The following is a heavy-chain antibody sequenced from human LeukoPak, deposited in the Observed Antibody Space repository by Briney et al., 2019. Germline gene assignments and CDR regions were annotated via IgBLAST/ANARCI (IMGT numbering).Heavy chain of an antibody. Sequence: SETLSLTCAVYGGSFSGYYWSWIRQPPGKGLEWIGEINHSGSTNYNPSLKSRVTISVDTSKNQFSLKLSSVTAADTAVYYCASYHILTGYSDYWGQGTLVTVSS. CDR2: INHSGST. CDR3: ASYHILTGYSDY. D-gene: IGHD3-9*01. J-gene: IGHJ4*02. V-gene: IGHV4-34*01. CDR1: GGSFSGYY.